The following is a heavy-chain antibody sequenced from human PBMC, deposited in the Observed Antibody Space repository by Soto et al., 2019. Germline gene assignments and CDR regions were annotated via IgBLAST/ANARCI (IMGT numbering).Heavy chain of an antibody. V-gene: IGHV5-51*01. J-gene: IGHJ3*02. CDR3: ARLAVGGKTYDAFDI. Sequence: GESLKFSCEGSGYTFTTYWSGSVRQMPGKGLECMVIIYPGDSETRYSPSFQGQVTISADKSISTAYLQWSSLKAPDTAMYYCARLAVGGKTYDAFDIWGQGTVVTVSS. CDR2: IYPGDSET. D-gene: IGHD6-19*01. CDR1: GYTFTTYW.